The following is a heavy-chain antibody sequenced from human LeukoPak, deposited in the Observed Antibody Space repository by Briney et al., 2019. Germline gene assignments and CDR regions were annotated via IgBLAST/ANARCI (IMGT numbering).Heavy chain of an antibody. CDR1: GGSFSGYY. CDR3: ASRKEWELIKFDY. J-gene: IGHJ4*02. Sequence: PSETLSLTCAVYGGSFSGYYWSWIRQPPGKGLEWIGEINHSGSTNYNPSLKSRVTISVDTSKNQFSLKLSSVTAADTAVYYCASRKEWELIKFDYWGQGTLVTVSS. D-gene: IGHD1-26*01. V-gene: IGHV4-34*01. CDR2: INHSGST.